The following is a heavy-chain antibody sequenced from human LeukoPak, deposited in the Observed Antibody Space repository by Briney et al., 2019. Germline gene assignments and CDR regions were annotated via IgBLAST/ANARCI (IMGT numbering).Heavy chain of an antibody. CDR2: IYPGDSDT. V-gene: IGHV5-51*01. CDR1: GYSFTSYW. Sequence: GESLKISGKGSGYSFTSYWIGWVRQMPGKGLEWMGIIYPGDSDTRYSPSFQGQVTISADKSISTAYLQWSSLKASDTAMYYCAREAYCGGDCYLDAFDIWSQGTMVTVSS. J-gene: IGHJ3*02. D-gene: IGHD2-21*02. CDR3: AREAYCGGDCYLDAFDI.